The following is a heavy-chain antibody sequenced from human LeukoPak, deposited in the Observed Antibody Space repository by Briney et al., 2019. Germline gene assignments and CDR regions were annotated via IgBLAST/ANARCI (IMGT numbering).Heavy chain of an antibody. CDR3: ARTTTYYDILTGYPPHYFDY. CDR1: GGSFSGYY. J-gene: IGHJ4*02. D-gene: IGHD3-9*01. Sequence: PSETLSLTCAAYGGSFSGYYWSWIRQPPGKGLEWIGEINHSGSTNYNPSLKSRVTISVDTSKNQFSLKLSSVTAADTAVYYCARTTTYYDILTGYPPHYFDYWGQGTLVTVSS. CDR2: INHSGST. V-gene: IGHV4-34*01.